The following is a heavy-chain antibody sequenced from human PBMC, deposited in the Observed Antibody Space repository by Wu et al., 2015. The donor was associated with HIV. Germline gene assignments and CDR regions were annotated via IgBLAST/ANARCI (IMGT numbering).Heavy chain of an antibody. CDR1: GGTFSSYA. Sequence: QVQLVQSGAEVKKPGSSVKVSCKASGGTFSSYAISWVRQAPGQGLEWMGRIIPIFGTANYAQKFQGRVTITADESTSTAYMELSSLRSEDTAVYYCASRGYDKQYYYYYGMDVWGQGTTVTVSS. V-gene: IGHV1-69*13. J-gene: IGHJ6*02. D-gene: IGHD5-12*01. CDR2: IIPIFGTA. CDR3: ASRGYDKQYYYYYGMDV.